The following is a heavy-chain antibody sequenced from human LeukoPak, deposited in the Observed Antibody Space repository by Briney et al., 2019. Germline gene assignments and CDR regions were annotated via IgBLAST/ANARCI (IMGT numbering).Heavy chain of an antibody. J-gene: IGHJ4*02. Sequence: ASVKVSCKASGSTFSDYHINWVRQASGQGPEWMGWINPKSGDAKYGQAFQGRVTMTRDTSISTAYMELSRLRSDDTAVYYCARGPQGPIDGGGVFDYWGQGTLVTVSS. CDR2: INPKSGDA. CDR1: GSTFSDYH. V-gene: IGHV1-2*02. D-gene: IGHD3-10*01. CDR3: ARGPQGPIDGGGVFDY.